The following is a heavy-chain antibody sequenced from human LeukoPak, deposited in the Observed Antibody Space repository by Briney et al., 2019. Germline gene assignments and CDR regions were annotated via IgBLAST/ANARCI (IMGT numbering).Heavy chain of an antibody. CDR2: ISSSSSYI. CDR3: AKDSDYYYMDV. CDR1: GFTFSSYS. Sequence: GSLRLSCAASGFTFSSYSMNWVRQAPGKGLEWVSSISSSSSYIFYADSVKGRFTISRDNAKNSVYLQMNSLRAEDTAVYYCAKDSDYYYMDVWGKGTTVTISS. J-gene: IGHJ6*03. V-gene: IGHV3-21*01.